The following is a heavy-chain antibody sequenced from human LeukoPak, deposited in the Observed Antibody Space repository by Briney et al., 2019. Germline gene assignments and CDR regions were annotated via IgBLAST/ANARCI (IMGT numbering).Heavy chain of an antibody. D-gene: IGHD5-24*01. Sequence: SETLSLTCAVYGGSFSGYYWSWIRQPPGKGLEWIGEINHSGSTNYNPSLKSRVTISVDTSKNQFSLKLSSVTAADTAVYYCARLRINYYYMDVWGKGTTVTISS. CDR3: ARLRINYYYMDV. V-gene: IGHV4-34*01. CDR1: GGSFSGYY. CDR2: INHSGST. J-gene: IGHJ6*03.